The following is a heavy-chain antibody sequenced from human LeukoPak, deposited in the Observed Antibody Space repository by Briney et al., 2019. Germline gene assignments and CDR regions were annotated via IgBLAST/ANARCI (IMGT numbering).Heavy chain of an antibody. CDR2: IYHSGST. CDR3: ARVSRRWYYFDY. V-gene: IGHV4-30-2*01. D-gene: IGHD6-13*01. CDR1: GGSISSGGYS. J-gene: IGHJ4*02. Sequence: SETLSLTCAVSGGSISSGGYSWSWIRQPPGKGLEWIGYIYHSGSTYYHPSLKSRVTISVDRSKNQFSLKLSSVTAADTAVYYCARVSRRWYYFDYWGQGTLVTVSS.